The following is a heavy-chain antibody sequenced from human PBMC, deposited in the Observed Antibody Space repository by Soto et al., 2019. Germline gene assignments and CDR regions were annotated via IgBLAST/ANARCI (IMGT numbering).Heavy chain of an antibody. V-gene: IGHV5-10-1*01. CDR1: GYSFTSYW. Sequence: PGESLKISCKGSGYSFTSYWISWVRQMPGKGLEWMGRIDPSDSYTNYSPSFQGHVTISADKSISTAYLQWSSLKASDTAMYYCASWGPPDSSSWSKDGYWGQGTLVTVSS. CDR3: ASWGPPDSSSWSKDGY. J-gene: IGHJ4*02. D-gene: IGHD6-13*01. CDR2: IDPSDSYT.